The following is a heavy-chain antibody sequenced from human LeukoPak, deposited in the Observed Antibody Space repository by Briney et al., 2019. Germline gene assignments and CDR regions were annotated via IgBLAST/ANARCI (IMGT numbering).Heavy chain of an antibody. J-gene: IGHJ6*02. CDR3: ARHQPWGTAMGPVMDV. Sequence: SETLSLTCTVSGGSISSYYWSWIRQPPGKGLEWIGYIYYSGSTNYNPSLKSRVTISVDTSENQFSLRLSSVPAADTAIYYCARHQPWGTAMGPVMDVWGQGTTVTVSS. V-gene: IGHV4-59*08. D-gene: IGHD5-18*01. CDR2: IYYSGST. CDR1: GGSISSYY.